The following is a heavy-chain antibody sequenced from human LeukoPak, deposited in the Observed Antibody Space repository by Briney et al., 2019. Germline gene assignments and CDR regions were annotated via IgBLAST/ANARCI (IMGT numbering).Heavy chain of an antibody. CDR1: GFTFSSYA. CDR3: PKDPYYYDSSGYYTTGDFDY. D-gene: IGHD3-22*01. Sequence: GGSLRLSCAASGFTFSSYAMSWVRQAPGKGLEWVSAISGSGGSTYYADSVKGRFTISRDNSKNTLYLQMNSLRAEDTAVYYCPKDPYYYDSSGYYTTGDFDYWGQGNLVTVSS. V-gene: IGHV3-23*01. J-gene: IGHJ4*02. CDR2: ISGSGGST.